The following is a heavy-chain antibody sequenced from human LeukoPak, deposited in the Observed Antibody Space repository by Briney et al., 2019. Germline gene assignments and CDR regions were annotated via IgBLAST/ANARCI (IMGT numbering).Heavy chain of an antibody. CDR1: GFTVSSNY. J-gene: IGHJ3*02. CDR2: LNSGGST. CDR3: ARITNRAFDI. D-gene: IGHD2-8*01. V-gene: IGHV3-53*01. Sequence: GGSLRLSCAASGFTVSSNYMSCVRQAPWKGLEWVSFLNSGGSTYYADSVKGRFTLSRDNSKNTLYLQMNSLRSEDTAVYYCARITNRAFDIWGQGTMVTVSS.